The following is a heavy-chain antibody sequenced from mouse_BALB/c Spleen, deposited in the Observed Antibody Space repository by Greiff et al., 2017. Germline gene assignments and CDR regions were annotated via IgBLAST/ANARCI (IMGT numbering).Heavy chain of an antibody. CDR1: GYTFTDYN. CDR3: ARGGYYGNCFDY. CDR2: IYPYNGGT. D-gene: IGHD2-1*01. V-gene: IGHV1S29*02. J-gene: IGHJ2*01. Sequence: EVKLVESGPELVKPGASVKISCKASGYTFTDYNMHWVKQSHGKSLEWIGDIYPYNGGTGYNQKFKSKATLTVDNSSSTAYMELLSLTSEDSAVYYCARGGYYGNCFDYWGQGTTLTVSS.